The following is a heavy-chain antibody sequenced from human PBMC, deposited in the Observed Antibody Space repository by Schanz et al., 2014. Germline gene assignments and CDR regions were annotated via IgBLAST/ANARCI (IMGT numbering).Heavy chain of an antibody. CDR1: GFTFSIYA. CDR3: AKIERNED. CDR2: ISSKGDMT. V-gene: IGHV3-64*01. J-gene: IGHJ4*02. Sequence: EMQLLESGGGLAQPGGSLRLSCAASGFTFSIYAMHWVRQAPGKGLEYVSSISSKGDMTFYGNSVKGRFTISRDNSKNTLYLQMNSLRAEDTAVYFCAKIERNEDWGQGTLVTGSS. D-gene: IGHD1-1*01.